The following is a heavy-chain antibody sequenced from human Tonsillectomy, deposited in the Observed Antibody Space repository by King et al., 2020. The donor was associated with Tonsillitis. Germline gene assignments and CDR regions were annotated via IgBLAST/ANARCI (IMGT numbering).Heavy chain of an antibody. D-gene: IGHD3-3*01. CDR1: GFTFNSYA. Sequence: VQLVESGGGLVQPGGSLRLSCAASGFTFNSYAMSWVRQAPGKGLEWVSTISGSGGSTYYADSVKGRFTISRDNSRNTLDVQMNSLRAEDTAVYYCAKVKWGVVIGGRHLDYWGQGTLVTVSS. V-gene: IGHV3-23*04. CDR2: ISGSGGST. J-gene: IGHJ4*02. CDR3: AKVKWGVVIGGRHLDY.